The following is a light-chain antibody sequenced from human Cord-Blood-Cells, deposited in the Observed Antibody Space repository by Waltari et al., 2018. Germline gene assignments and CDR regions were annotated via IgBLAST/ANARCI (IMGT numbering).Light chain of an antibody. CDR2: EDN. CDR3: QSYDSSNWV. V-gene: IGLV6-57*03. CDR1: SGSIASNY. Sequence: NFMLTQPHSVSESPGKTVTISCTRSSGSIASNYVQWYQQRPGSAPTPVIYEDNQRPSGVPARFSGSTDSSSSSASLTISGLKTEDEADYYCQSYDSSNWVFGGGTKLTVL. J-gene: IGLJ3*02.